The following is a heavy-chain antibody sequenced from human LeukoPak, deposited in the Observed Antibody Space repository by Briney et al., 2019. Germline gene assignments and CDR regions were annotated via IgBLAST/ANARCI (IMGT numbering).Heavy chain of an antibody. J-gene: IGHJ6*03. CDR2: INHSGST. D-gene: IGHD4-17*01. CDR3: AREYDYEGSYYYYYMDV. V-gene: IGHV4-34*01. Sequence: SETLSLTCAVYGGSFSGYYWSWIGQPPGKGLDWIGEINHSGSTNYNPSLKSRVTISVDTSKNQFSLKLSSVTAADTAVYYCAREYDYEGSYYYYYMDVWGKGTTVTVSS. CDR1: GGSFSGYY.